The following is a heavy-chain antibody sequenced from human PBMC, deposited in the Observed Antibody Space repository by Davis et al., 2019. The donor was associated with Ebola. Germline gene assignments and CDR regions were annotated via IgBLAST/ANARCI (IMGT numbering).Heavy chain of an antibody. J-gene: IGHJ4*02. CDR3: ARSARPYNSPGTYYFDN. CDR1: GGSFSGYY. V-gene: IGHV4-34*01. Sequence: PSETLSLTCAVYGGSFSGYYWTWLRQPPEKRLEWIGEINHSGSTNYNPSLKSRATISEDTSKNQFSLRLSSVTAADTAMYYCARSARPYNSPGTYYFDNWGQGTLVTVSS. CDR2: INHSGST. D-gene: IGHD1-14*01.